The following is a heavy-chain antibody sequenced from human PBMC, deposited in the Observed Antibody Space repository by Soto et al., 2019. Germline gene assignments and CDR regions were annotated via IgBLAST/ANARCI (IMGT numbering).Heavy chain of an antibody. D-gene: IGHD6-19*01. CDR2: ISGSGGST. CDR1: GFTFSSYA. J-gene: IGHJ4*02. V-gene: IGHV3-23*01. Sequence: EVQLLESGGGLVQPGGSLRLSCAASGFTFSSYAMSWVRQAPGKGLEWVSAISGSGGSTYYADSVKGRFTISRDNSKTTLYLQMNSLRAEDTAVYYCAKVPSSGWYFDYWGQGTLVTVSS. CDR3: AKVPSSGWYFDY.